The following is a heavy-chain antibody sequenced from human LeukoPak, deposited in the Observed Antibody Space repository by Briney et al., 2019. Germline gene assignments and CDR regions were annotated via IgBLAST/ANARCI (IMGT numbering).Heavy chain of an antibody. CDR2: IIPILGIA. Sequence: ASEKVSCKASGYTFTSYGISWVRQAPGQGLEWMGRIIPILGIANYAQKFQGRVTITADKSTSTAYMELSSLRSEDTAVYYCARFSYSYGFDYWGQGTLVTVSS. CDR3: ARFSYSYGFDY. V-gene: IGHV1-69*04. CDR1: GYTFTSYG. J-gene: IGHJ4*02. D-gene: IGHD5-18*01.